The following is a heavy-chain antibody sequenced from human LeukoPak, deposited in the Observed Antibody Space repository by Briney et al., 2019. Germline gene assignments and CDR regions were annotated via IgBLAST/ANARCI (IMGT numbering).Heavy chain of an antibody. Sequence: GVSLRLSCAASGFTFSSYAMSWVRQAPGKGLEWVSAISASDGRTWYADSVRGRFAISRDNFKNTLYVQINSLRAEDTAVYYCVRDKRFPDDVFDIWGQGTLVTASS. CDR2: ISASDGRT. CDR3: VRDKRFPDDVFDI. J-gene: IGHJ3*02. V-gene: IGHV3-23*01. CDR1: GFTFSSYA. D-gene: IGHD3-10*01.